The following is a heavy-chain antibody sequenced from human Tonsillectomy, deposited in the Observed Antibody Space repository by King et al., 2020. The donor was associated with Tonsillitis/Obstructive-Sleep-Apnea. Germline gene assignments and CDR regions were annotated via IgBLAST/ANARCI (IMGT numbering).Heavy chain of an antibody. CDR2: IGDTGIRT. D-gene: IGHD3-16*02. V-gene: IGHV3-23*04. CDR1: GFTFSSYA. J-gene: IGHJ4*02. CDR3: ETDWGSYRQGGY. Sequence: VQLVESGGGLIQPGGSLRLSCVASGFTFSSYAISWVRQAPGKGLEWVATIGDTGIRTYYADSVKGRFTISRDSSKNTLYLQMDSLRVEDTAVYYCETDWGSYRQGGYWGQGTLVTVSS.